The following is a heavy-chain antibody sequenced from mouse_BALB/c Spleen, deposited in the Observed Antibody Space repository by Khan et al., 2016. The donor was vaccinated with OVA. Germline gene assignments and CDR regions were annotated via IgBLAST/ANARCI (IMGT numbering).Heavy chain of an antibody. CDR2: ISSGSSTI. CDR1: GFTFSSFG. J-gene: IGHJ3*01. V-gene: IGHV5-17*02. D-gene: IGHD1-1*01. Sequence: EVELVESGGGLVQPGGSRKLSCAASGFTFSSFGMHWVRQAPEKGLEWVAYISSGSSTIYYADTLKGRFTISRDNPKTTLFLQLTSLRSEDSAMYYCARSDYYGVAYWGQGTLVTVSA. CDR3: ARSDYYGVAY.